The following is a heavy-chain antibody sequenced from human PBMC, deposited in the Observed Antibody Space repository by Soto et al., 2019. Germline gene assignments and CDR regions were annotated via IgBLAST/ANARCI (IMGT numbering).Heavy chain of an antibody. V-gene: IGHV4-34*01. J-gene: IGHJ4*02. Sequence: SETLSLTCAVSGQSFSEYYWSWIRKSPEKKLEWIGEITHTGSTTYHPSLKSRVTISADTSKNQFSLKLTSVTAADTAVYYCTIGHCGGECYSGGPKVNFAYWGQGTTVTVSS. CDR3: TIGHCGGECYSGGPKVNFAY. D-gene: IGHD2-21*01. CDR1: GQSFSEYY. CDR2: ITHTGST.